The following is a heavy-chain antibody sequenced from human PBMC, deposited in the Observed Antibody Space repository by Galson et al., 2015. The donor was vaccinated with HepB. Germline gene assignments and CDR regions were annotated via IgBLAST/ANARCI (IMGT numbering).Heavy chain of an antibody. CDR3: AKLAVATTSHDAFDI. J-gene: IGHJ3*02. CDR2: ISYDGSNK. CDR1: GFTFSSYG. V-gene: IGHV3-30*18. D-gene: IGHD5-12*01. Sequence: SLRLSCAASGFTFSSYGMHWVRQAPGKGLEWVAVISYDGSNKYYADSVKGRFTISRDNSKNTLYLQMNSLRAEDTAVYYCAKLAVATTSHDAFDIWGQRTMVTVSS.